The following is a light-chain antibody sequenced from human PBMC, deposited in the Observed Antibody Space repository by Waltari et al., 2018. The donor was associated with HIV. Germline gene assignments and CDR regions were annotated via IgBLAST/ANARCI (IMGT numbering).Light chain of an antibody. CDR2: DAS. CDR1: PGVTSNY. CDR3: HQYGSSPPYT. V-gene: IGKV3-20*01. Sequence: DIVLPRSPDTLSLSPGDRSTLSCRASPGVTSNYVAWYHPKPGQAHRFLMYDASSRATGIPDRFSGSGSGTDFTLTISRLEAEDFAVYYCHQYGSSPPYTFGQGTKLEIK. J-gene: IGKJ2*01.